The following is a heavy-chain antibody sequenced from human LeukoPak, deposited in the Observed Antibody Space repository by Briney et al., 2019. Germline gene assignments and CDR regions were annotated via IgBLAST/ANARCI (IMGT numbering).Heavy chain of an antibody. J-gene: IGHJ1*01. V-gene: IGHV3-11*01. CDR3: ARHCLLDH. CDR2: IGTSDTHT. CDR1: RFTFSDYY. D-gene: IGHD2/OR15-2a*01. Sequence: KPGGSLRLSCVASRFTFSDYYMSWIRQAPGKGLEWISYIGTSDTHTYYADSVKGRFTISRDNAKNSLFLQMDSLTADDTAMYYCARHCLLDHWAQGTLDTVSS.